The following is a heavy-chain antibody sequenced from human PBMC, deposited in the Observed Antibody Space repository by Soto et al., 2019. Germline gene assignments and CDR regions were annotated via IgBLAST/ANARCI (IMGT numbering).Heavy chain of an antibody. D-gene: IGHD6-13*01. Sequence: SETLSLTCTVSGGSISSGGYYWSWIRHHPGKGLEWIGYIYYSGSTYYNPSLKSRLTISVDKSKNQFTLQLTSVTAADTAVYYCATSFGNAWYTYWGQGTQVTVSS. CDR1: GGSISSGGYY. J-gene: IGHJ4*02. CDR3: ATSFGNAWYTY. V-gene: IGHV4-31*03. CDR2: IYYSGST.